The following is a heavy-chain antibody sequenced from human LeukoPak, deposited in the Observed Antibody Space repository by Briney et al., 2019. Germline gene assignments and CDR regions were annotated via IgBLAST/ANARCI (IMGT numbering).Heavy chain of an antibody. Sequence: GGSLRLSCSASGFIFSNYAMHWVRQAPGKGLXXXSAISSNGGSTYYADSVKGRFTISRDNSKNTLYLQMSSLRAEDTAVYYCVKGKGIAVTSLDYWGQGTLVTVSS. D-gene: IGHD6-19*01. V-gene: IGHV3-64D*06. J-gene: IGHJ4*02. CDR1: GFIFSNYA. CDR2: ISSNGGST. CDR3: VKGKGIAVTSLDY.